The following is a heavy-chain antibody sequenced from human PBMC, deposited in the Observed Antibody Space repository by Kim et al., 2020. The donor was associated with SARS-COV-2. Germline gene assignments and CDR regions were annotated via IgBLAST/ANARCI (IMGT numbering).Heavy chain of an antibody. CDR3: AREWLYYYYGMDV. CDR2: ISYDGSNK. Sequence: GGSLRLSCAASGFTFSSYAMHWVRQAPGKGLEWVAVISYDGSNKYYADSVKGRFTISRDNSKNTLYLQMNSLRAEDTAVYYCAREWLYYYYGMDVWGQGTTVTVSS. CDR1: GFTFSSYA. V-gene: IGHV3-30-3*01. J-gene: IGHJ6*02. D-gene: IGHD3-22*01.